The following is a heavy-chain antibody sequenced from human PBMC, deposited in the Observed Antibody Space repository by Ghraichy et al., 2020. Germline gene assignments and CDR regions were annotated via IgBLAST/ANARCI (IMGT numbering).Heavy chain of an antibody. J-gene: IGHJ4*02. CDR2: ISSSGSTI. Sequence: GESLRLSCAASGFTFSDYYMSWIRQAPGKGLEWVSYISSSGSTIYYADSVKGRFTISRDNAKNSLYLQMNSLRAEDTAVYYCARWVEYYYDSSGYYYGDYWGQGTLVTVSS. CDR1: GFTFSDYY. V-gene: IGHV3-11*01. CDR3: ARWVEYYYDSSGYYYGDY. D-gene: IGHD3-22*01.